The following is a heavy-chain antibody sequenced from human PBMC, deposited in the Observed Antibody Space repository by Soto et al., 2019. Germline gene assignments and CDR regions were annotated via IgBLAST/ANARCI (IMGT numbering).Heavy chain of an antibody. CDR1: GFTFADYA. Sequence: EVHLVASGGGLVQPGRSLRLSCAASGFTFADYAMHWVRQAAGKGLEWVSGISWNSGSIGCADSVKGRFTISRDNAKNSLYLQMNSLRAEDTALYYCAKDTQTLTPFYYFDYLGQGTLVTVSS. J-gene: IGHJ4*02. V-gene: IGHV3-9*01. CDR2: ISWNSGSI. D-gene: IGHD3-16*01. CDR3: AKDTQTLTPFYYFDY.